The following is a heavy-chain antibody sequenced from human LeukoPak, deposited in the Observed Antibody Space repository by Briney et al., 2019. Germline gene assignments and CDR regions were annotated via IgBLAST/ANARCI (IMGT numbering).Heavy chain of an antibody. J-gene: IGHJ3*02. Sequence: GASVKVSCKASEYTFTNYDINWVRQATGQGLEWMGWMNPNSGNTGYAQKFQGRVTITGNTSISTAYMELSSLRSEDTAVYYCATLPLYSGSHDAFDIWGQGTMVTVSS. CDR2: MNPNSGNT. CDR1: EYTFTNYD. CDR3: ATLPLYSGSHDAFDI. D-gene: IGHD1-26*01. V-gene: IGHV1-8*03.